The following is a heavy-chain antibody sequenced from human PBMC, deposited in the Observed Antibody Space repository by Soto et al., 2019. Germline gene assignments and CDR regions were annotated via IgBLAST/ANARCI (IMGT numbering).Heavy chain of an antibody. CDR3: ARQRAFYYDSSGYSPFAY. V-gene: IGHV4-39*01. D-gene: IGHD3-22*01. CDR1: GGSISSSSYY. J-gene: IGHJ4*01. Sequence: SETLSLTCTVSGGSISSSSYYWGWIRQPPGKGLEWIGSIYYSGSTYYNPSLKSRVTISVDTSKNQFSLKLSSVTSADTAVYYCARQRAFYYDSSGYSPFAYWAQRTLDTVS. CDR2: IYYSGST.